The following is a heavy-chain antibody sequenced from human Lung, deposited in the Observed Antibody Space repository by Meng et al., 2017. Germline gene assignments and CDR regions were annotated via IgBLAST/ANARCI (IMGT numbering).Heavy chain of an antibody. D-gene: IGHD3-10*01. CDR2: ISCDAGTT. Sequence: GESLKISCAASGFSFSPYSMSWVRQAPGKGLEWVSSISCDAGTTYYADSVKGRFTVSRDNSKNTLFLQMNSLRVEDTAVYYCAKCGSGNDYTCHYRGMDVWGQGTTVTVSS. CDR3: AKCGSGNDYTCHYRGMDV. CDR1: GFSFSPYS. V-gene: IGHV3-23*01. J-gene: IGHJ6*02.